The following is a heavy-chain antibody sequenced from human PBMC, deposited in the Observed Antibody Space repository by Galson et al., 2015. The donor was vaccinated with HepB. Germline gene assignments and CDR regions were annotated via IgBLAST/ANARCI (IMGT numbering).Heavy chain of an antibody. CDR1: GFTFTNAW. CDR3: TPWNWNYEDY. J-gene: IGHJ4*02. Sequence: SLRLSCAASGFTFTNAWMTWVRQAPGKGLEWVGRIKSKTHGGTTDYAAPVKGTFTISRDDSKNTLYLQMNSRNTEDTAVCYCTPWNWNYEDYWGQGTLVTVSS. V-gene: IGHV3-15*01. CDR2: IKSKTHGGTT. D-gene: IGHD1-7*01.